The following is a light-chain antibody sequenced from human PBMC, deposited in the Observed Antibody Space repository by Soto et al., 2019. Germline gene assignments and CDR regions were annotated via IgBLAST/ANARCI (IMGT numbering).Light chain of an antibody. Sequence: EIVLTQSPATLSLSPGERATLSCRASQSVSSYLAWYQQKPGQAPRLLIYDASNRATGIPARFSGSGSGTDFTLTINSLEPEDFAVYYCQQRSNWPGGTFGQGTKLEIK. CDR3: QQRSNWPGGT. J-gene: IGKJ2*02. CDR1: QSVSSY. V-gene: IGKV3-11*01. CDR2: DAS.